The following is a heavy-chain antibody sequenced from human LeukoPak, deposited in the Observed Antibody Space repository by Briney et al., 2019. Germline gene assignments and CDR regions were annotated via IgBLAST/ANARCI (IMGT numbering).Heavy chain of an antibody. CDR3: ARPILRWSYDAFDI. CDR2: IKQDGSEK. Sequence: GGSLRLSCAASGFTFSSYWMSWVRQAPGKGLEWVANIKQDGSEKYYVDSVKGRFTISSDNAKNSLYLQMNSLRAEDTAVYYCARPILRWSYDAFDIWGQGTMVTVSS. CDR1: GFTFSSYW. D-gene: IGHD4-23*01. V-gene: IGHV3-7*01. J-gene: IGHJ3*02.